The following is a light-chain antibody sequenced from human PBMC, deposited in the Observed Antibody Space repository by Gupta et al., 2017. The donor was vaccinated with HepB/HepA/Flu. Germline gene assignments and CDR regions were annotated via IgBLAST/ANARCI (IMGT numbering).Light chain of an antibody. J-gene: IGLJ3*02. Sequence: QSALTQPASVSRSPGQSITISCTVTSSDFVAYKYVSGYQQHPGKAHKRIIYEISQRPSGVSNRFSGSKSGNTASLTISGLQDEDEADYYCSSYTSSDTWVFGGGTKLTVL. V-gene: IGLV2-14*01. CDR1: SSDFVAYKY. CDR3: SSYTSSDTWV. CDR2: EIS.